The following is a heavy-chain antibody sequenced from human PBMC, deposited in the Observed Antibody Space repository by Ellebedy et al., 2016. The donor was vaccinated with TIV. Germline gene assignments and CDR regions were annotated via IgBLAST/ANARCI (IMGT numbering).Heavy chain of an antibody. CDR3: AHRRYGLFDY. Sequence: SGPTLVKPTQTLTLTCTFSGFSLTTSREAMGWIRQPPGKALEWLALIYWDGDERYNPSLKTRLSITKDTSKNQVVLTMNNMDPVDTATFYCAHRRYGLFDYWGPGTLVTVSS. V-gene: IGHV2-5*02. CDR1: GFSLTTSREA. J-gene: IGHJ4*02. CDR2: IYWDGDE. D-gene: IGHD4-17*01.